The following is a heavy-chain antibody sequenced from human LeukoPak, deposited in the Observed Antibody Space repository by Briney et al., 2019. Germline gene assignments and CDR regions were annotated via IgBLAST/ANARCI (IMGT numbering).Heavy chain of an antibody. CDR3: ARLNDDSSGYYGY. Sequence: SETLSLTCAVYGGSFSGYYWSWIRQPPGKGLEWIGEINHSGSTNYNPSLKSRVTISVDTSKNQFSLKLSSVTAADTAVYCCARLNDDSSGYYGYWGQGTLVTVSS. D-gene: IGHD3-22*01. CDR2: INHSGST. J-gene: IGHJ4*02. CDR1: GGSFSGYY. V-gene: IGHV4-34*01.